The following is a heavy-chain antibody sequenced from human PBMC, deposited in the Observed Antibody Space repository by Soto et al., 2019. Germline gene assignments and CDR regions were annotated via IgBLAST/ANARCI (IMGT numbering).Heavy chain of an antibody. V-gene: IGHV4-39*07. J-gene: IGHJ2*01. CDR2: IYTSGST. D-gene: IGHD1-1*01. Sequence: SETLSLTCTVSGGSISSSSYYWGWIRQPPGKGLEWIGRIYTSGSTNYNPSLKSRVTMSVDTSKNQFSLKLSSVTAADTAVYYCARDLFRRGTPGVWGRGTLVTVSS. CDR3: ARDLFRRGTPGV. CDR1: GGSISSSSYY.